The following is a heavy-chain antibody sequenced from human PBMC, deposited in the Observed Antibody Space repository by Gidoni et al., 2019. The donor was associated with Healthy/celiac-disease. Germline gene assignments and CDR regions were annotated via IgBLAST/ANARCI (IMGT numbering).Heavy chain of an antibody. CDR1: GGSISSGSYY. Sequence: QVQLQESGPGLVKPSQTLSLTCTVSGGSISSGSYYWRWIRQPAGKGLGWIGRIYTSGSTNYNPSLKSRVTTSVDTSKNQFSLKLSSVTAADTAVYYCARAATYGSGSSELDPWGQGTLVTVSS. V-gene: IGHV4-61*02. CDR3: ARAATYGSGSSELDP. J-gene: IGHJ5*02. D-gene: IGHD3-10*01. CDR2: IYTSGST.